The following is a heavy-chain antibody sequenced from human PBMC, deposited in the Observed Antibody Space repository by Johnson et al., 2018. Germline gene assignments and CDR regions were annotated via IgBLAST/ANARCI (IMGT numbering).Heavy chain of an antibody. Sequence: VQLVQSGGGLVKPGGSLRLSCTASGFGFSGTWMDWVRQAPGKGVEWVGRIKNGGTTDYAAPGEGRFTISRDDSTNMVYRQMNSLKTEDTAVYDCTALRTFGGVIVISYWGQGTLVTVSS. CDR1: GFGFSGTW. CDR2: IKNGGTT. CDR3: TALRTFGGVIVISY. D-gene: IGHD3-16*02. J-gene: IGHJ4*02. V-gene: IGHV3-15*07.